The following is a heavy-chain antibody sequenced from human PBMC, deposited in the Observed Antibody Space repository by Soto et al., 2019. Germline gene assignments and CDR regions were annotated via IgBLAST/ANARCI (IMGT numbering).Heavy chain of an antibody. CDR2: ISTYTGNT. V-gene: IGHV1-18*01. Sequence: ASVKVSCKASGYTFTNYDINWVRQAPGQGLEWMGWISTYTGNTNYAQKLQGRVTMTTDTSTSTAYMELRSLKTEDTAVYYCTRGGTTDRLWFGEFSNYGMDVWGQGTTVTVSS. D-gene: IGHD3-10*01. J-gene: IGHJ6*02. CDR3: TRGGTTDRLWFGEFSNYGMDV. CDR1: GYTFTNYD.